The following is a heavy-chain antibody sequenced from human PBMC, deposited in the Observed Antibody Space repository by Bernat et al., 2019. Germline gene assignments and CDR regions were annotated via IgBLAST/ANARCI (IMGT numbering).Heavy chain of an antibody. CDR1: GFTFSSYS. D-gene: IGHD2-2*01. Sequence: DVQLLESGGGLAQPGGPLRLSCVASGFTFSSYSMSWVRQVPGKGLEGVPIISGSGATIYYADSVQGRFTISRDNCKNTLYLQMNSLRAEDTAVYYCAEEHYSCSGTSCSFSDYWGQGTLVTVSS. J-gene: IGHJ4*02. CDR2: ISGSGATI. CDR3: AEEHYSCSGTSCSFSDY. V-gene: IGHV3-23*01.